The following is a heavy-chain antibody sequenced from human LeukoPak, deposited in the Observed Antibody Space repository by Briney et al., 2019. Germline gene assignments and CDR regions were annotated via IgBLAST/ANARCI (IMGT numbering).Heavy chain of an antibody. V-gene: IGHV4-59*08. CDR3: ARLWQNWFDP. J-gene: IGHJ5*02. Sequence: PSETLSLTCTVSGGSISSYYWSWLRQPPGKGLEWIGYIYYSGSTNYNPSLKSRVTISVDTSKNQFSPKLSSVTAADTAVYYCARLWQNWFDPWGQGTLVTVSS. CDR2: IYYSGST. CDR1: GGSISSYY.